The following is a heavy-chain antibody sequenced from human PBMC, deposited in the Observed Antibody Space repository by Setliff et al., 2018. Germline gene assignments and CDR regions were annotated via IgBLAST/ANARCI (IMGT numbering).Heavy chain of an antibody. D-gene: IGHD3-3*01. CDR1: GVTIGGNNYYY. J-gene: IGHJ4*02. CDR3: ARERQGGFLEWSPFDS. V-gene: IGHV4-39*07. CDR2: ISYSGGV. Sequence: PSETLSLTCSLSGVTIGGNNYYYWAWIRQPPGKGLEWIGTISYSGGVFYNPSLKSRVAISADTSRIQFSLKLRSVTAADTALYFCARERQGGFLEWSPFDSWGQGILVTVS.